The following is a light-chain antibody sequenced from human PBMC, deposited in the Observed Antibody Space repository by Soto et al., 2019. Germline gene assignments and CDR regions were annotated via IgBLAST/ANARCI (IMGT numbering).Light chain of an antibody. CDR3: SSYTSSSTVV. V-gene: IGLV2-14*01. CDR2: DVS. J-gene: IGLJ2*01. CDR1: SSAVGSYNY. Sequence: QSVLTQPASVSGSPGQSITISCTGTSSAVGSYNYVSWYQQHPGKAPKLMIYDVSNRPSGVSNRFSGSKSGNTASLTISGLQAEDEADFYCSSYTSSSTVVFGGGTKLTVL.